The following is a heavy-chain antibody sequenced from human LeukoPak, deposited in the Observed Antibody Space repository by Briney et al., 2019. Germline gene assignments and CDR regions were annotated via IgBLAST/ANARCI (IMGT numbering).Heavy chain of an antibody. J-gene: IGHJ3*02. CDR1: GFTFSSYA. CDR3: AKETASGYGAFDI. V-gene: IGHV3-23*01. CDR2: VSGSGGST. Sequence: GGSLRLSCAASGFTFSSYAMSWVRQAPGKGLEWVSGVSGSGGSTHYADSVKGRFTISRDNPKNTLYLQINSLKAEDTAVYYCAKETASGYGAFDIWGQGTMVTVSS. D-gene: IGHD3-22*01.